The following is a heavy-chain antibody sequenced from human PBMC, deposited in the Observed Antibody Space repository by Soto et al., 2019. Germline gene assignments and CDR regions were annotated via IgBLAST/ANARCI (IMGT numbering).Heavy chain of an antibody. CDR2: IKEDGSEK. J-gene: IGHJ4*02. CDR3: ASEEMYYFDSSGYYLFDY. V-gene: IGHV3-7*01. D-gene: IGHD3-22*01. CDR1: GFTFSNYW. Sequence: GGSLRLSCAASGFTFSNYWMSWVRQAPGKGLEWVANIKEDGSEKYYVDSVKGRFTISRDNAKNSLYLQMNSLRAEDTAVYYCASEEMYYFDSSGYYLFDYSGQGTPVTVSS.